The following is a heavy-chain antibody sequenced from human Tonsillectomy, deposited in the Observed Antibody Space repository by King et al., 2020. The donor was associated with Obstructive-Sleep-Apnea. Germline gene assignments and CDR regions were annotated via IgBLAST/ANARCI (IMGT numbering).Heavy chain of an antibody. Sequence: VQLVESGGGVVQPGRSLRLSCAASGFTFSSYAMHWVRQAPGKGLEWVAVISYDRSNKYYADSVKGRFTISRDNSKNTLYLQMNSLRAEDTAVYYCARDRQDIVVVPAAMPRVDYYYYGMDVWGQGTTVTVSS. D-gene: IGHD2-2*01. CDR2: ISYDRSNK. J-gene: IGHJ6*02. CDR3: ARDRQDIVVVPAAMPRVDYYYYGMDV. V-gene: IGHV3-30*04. CDR1: GFTFSSYA.